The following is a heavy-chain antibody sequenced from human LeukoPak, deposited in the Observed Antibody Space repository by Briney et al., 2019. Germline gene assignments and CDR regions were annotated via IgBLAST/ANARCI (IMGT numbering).Heavy chain of an antibody. CDR3: ARMYVWGSYRYGQFDY. Sequence: SETLSLTCPVSGGSISSYYWSWIRQPPGKGLEWIGYIYYSGSTNYNPSLKSRVTISVDTSKNQFSLKLSSVTAADTAVYYCARMYVWGSYRYGQFDYWGQGTLVTVSS. J-gene: IGHJ4*02. D-gene: IGHD3-16*02. CDR1: GGSISSYY. V-gene: IGHV4-59*01. CDR2: IYYSGST.